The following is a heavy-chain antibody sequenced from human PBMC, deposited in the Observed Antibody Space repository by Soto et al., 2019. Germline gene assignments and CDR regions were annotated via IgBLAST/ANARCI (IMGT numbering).Heavy chain of an antibody. J-gene: IGHJ4*02. D-gene: IGHD3-16*01. CDR1: GFTFSNAW. Sequence: EVQLVESGGGLVKPGGSLRLSCAASGFTFSNAWMSWVRQAPGKGLKWVGRIKSKTDGGTTDYAAPVKGRFTISRDDSKNTLYLQMNSLKTEDTAVYSCTTDGGLSYWLSGDYWGQGTLVTVSS. V-gene: IGHV3-15*01. CDR2: IKSKTDGGTT. CDR3: TTDGGLSYWLSGDY.